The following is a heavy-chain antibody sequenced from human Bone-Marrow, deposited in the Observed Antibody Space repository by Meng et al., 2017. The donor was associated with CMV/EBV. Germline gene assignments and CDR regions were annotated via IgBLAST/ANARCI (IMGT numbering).Heavy chain of an antibody. V-gene: IGHV1-2*02. CDR1: GYTFTGYY. D-gene: IGHD2-2*01. CDR2: INPNSGGT. J-gene: IGHJ1*01. Sequence: ASVKVSCKASGYTFTGYYIHWVRQAPGQGLEWMGWINPNSGGTNYAQKFQGRVTMTRDTSISTAYMELSRLRSDDTAVYYCAKYRDIVVVPASGGTREEYFQHWGQGTLVTVSS. CDR3: AKYRDIVVVPASGGTREEYFQH.